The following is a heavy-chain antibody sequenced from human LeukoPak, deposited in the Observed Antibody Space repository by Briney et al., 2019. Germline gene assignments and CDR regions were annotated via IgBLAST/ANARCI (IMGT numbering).Heavy chain of an antibody. CDR1: GFTFSSYS. CDR3: ARVIAEAGIDY. J-gene: IGHJ4*02. CDR2: ISSSSSYI. D-gene: IGHD6-13*01. Sequence: GGSLRLSCAASGFTFSSYSMNWVRQAPGKGLEWVSSISSSSSYIYYADSVKGRFTISRDNAKNSLYLQMNSLRAEDTAVLFCARVIAEAGIDYWGQGTLLTVSS. V-gene: IGHV3-21*01.